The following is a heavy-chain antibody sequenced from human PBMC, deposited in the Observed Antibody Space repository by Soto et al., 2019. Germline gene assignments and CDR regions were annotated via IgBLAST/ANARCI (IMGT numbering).Heavy chain of an antibody. Sequence: QVQLVQSGTEVKKPGASVKVSCKASGYTFTNYGVSWVRQAPGQGLEGMGWISTYNGNTHYAQNVQDLVTMTTDTSSSTAYMELRSLRSDDTAVYYCARDQNYYNSGGAFDIWGQGTMVTVSS. CDR1: GYTFTNYG. V-gene: IGHV1-18*01. CDR2: ISTYNGNT. CDR3: ARDQNYYNSGGAFDI. J-gene: IGHJ3*02. D-gene: IGHD3-10*01.